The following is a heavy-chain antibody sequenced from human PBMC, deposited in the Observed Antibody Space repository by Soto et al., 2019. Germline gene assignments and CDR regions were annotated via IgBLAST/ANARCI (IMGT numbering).Heavy chain of an antibody. J-gene: IGHJ1*01. V-gene: IGHV4-59*08. D-gene: IGHD3-16*01. Sequence: VQLQESGPALVKPSETLSLSCTVSDGSLSPNYWSWIRQPPGKGLEWIGYIYFAGTTTYNPSLQSRVSISLDTSKNEVSLKLTSVTAADTAVYFCARLDAYYQAMDSWGQGTLVTVSS. CDR1: DGSLSPNY. CDR3: ARLDAYYQAMDS. CDR2: IYFAGTT.